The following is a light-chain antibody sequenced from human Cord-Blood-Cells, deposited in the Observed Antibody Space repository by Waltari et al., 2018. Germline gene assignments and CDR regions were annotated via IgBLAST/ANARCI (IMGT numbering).Light chain of an antibody. V-gene: IGLV2-14*01. Sequence: QSALTQPASVSGSPGQSITISCTGTSSDVGGYNYVSWYQQNPGKAPKLIIYEVSNRPSGVSNRFSGSKSGNTASLTSSGLQAEDEADYYCSSYTSSSTWVFGGGTKLTVL. CDR2: EVS. CDR3: SSYTSSSTWV. J-gene: IGLJ3*02. CDR1: SSDVGGYNY.